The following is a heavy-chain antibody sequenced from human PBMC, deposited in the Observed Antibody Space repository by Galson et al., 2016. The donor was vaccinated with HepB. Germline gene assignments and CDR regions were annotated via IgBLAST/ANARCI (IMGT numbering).Heavy chain of an antibody. CDR1: GFTFSNYY. CDR2: ITSSGSIR. Sequence: SLRLSCAASGFTFSNYYMSWIRQAPGKGLEWLSYITSSGSIRKYADSVKGRFTISRDDAKNSLDLQMNSLRAEDTAVYYCAKEPYDFWSGYHFDYWGQGTLVTVSS. CDR3: AKEPYDFWSGYHFDY. V-gene: IGHV3-11*04. J-gene: IGHJ4*02. D-gene: IGHD3-3*01.